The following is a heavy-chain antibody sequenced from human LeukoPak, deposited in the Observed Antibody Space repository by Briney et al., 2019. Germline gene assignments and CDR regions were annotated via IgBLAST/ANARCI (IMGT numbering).Heavy chain of an antibody. CDR3: AKRDAAGAGSGSYYMDV. CDR2: IYYSGST. D-gene: IGHD5-12*01. CDR1: GGSISSSSYY. Sequence: SETLSLTCTVSGGSISSSSYYWGWIRQPPGKGLEWIGSIYYSGSTYYNPSLKSRVTISVDTSKNQFSLKLSSVTAADTAVYYCAKRDAAGAGSGSYYMDVWGKGTTVTVSS. J-gene: IGHJ6*03. V-gene: IGHV4-39*07.